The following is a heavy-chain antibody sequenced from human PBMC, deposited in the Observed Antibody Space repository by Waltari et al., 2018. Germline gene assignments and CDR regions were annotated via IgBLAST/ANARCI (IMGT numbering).Heavy chain of an antibody. J-gene: IGHJ4*02. D-gene: IGHD3-3*01. CDR3: AKIPYNDFWTGYFFFDL. CDR1: GFSLSYYP. Sequence: EVQLVESGGGSVQSGGSVRLSCEGSGFSLSYYPMRWVRQAPGKGLEGVSSINGEGDNAYDADSVRGRFTISRDNSKNTLSLQMNSLRAEDTATYYCAKIPYNDFWTGYFFFDLWGPGTLVSVSS. V-gene: IGHV3-23*04. CDR2: INGEGDNA.